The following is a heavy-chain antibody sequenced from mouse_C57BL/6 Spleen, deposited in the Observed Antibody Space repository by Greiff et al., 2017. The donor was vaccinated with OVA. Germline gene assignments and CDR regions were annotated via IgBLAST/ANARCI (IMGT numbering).Heavy chain of an antibody. Sequence: VKLQESGPGLVQPSQSLSITCTVSGFSLTSYGVHWVRQSPGKGLEWLGVIWRGGSTDYNAAFMSRLSITKDNSKSQVFFKMNSLQADDTAIYYCAKSQSPTMGSMDYWGQGTSVTVSS. D-gene: IGHD2-10*01. V-gene: IGHV2-5*01. CDR3: AKSQSPTMGSMDY. J-gene: IGHJ4*01. CDR2: IWRGGST. CDR1: GFSLTSYG.